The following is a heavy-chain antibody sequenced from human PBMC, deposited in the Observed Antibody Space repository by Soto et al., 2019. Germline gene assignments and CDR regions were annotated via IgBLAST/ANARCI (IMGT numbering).Heavy chain of an antibody. V-gene: IGHV4-34*01. D-gene: IGHD3-22*01. CDR1: GGSGGSFSGYY. J-gene: IGHJ6*02. CDR2: INHSGST. Sequence: QVQLQQWGAGLLKPSETLSLTCAVYGGSGGSFSGYYWSWIRQPPGKGLEWIGEINHSGSTNYNPPLKSRVTISVDTSKNQFSLKLSSVTAPDTAVYYWARHNYDSSGYYHYYYGMDVWGQGTTVTVSS. CDR3: ARHNYDSSGYYHYYYGMDV.